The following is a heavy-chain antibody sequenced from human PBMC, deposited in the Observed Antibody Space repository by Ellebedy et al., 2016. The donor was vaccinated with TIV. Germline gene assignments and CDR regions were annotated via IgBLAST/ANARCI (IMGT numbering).Heavy chain of an antibody. CDR2: ISYTGST. CDR3: ASHMVRESTWFDP. CDR1: GGSISGSY. J-gene: IGHJ5*02. D-gene: IGHD3-10*01. Sequence: MPSETLSLTCTVSGGSISGSYWSWIRQPPGKGLDWIGFISYTGSTIYNPSLKSRVTMSVDTSKNQFSLNLSSVTAADTAVYYCASHMVRESTWFDPWGQGTLVTVSS. V-gene: IGHV4-59*08.